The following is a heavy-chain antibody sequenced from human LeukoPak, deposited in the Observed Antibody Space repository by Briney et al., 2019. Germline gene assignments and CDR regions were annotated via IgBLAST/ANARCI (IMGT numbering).Heavy chain of an antibody. CDR3: AKSNGYGLVDI. CDR2: IYYSGST. J-gene: IGHJ3*02. D-gene: IGHD3-10*01. Sequence: SETLSLTCAVSGYSISSSNWWDWIRQPPGKGLEWIGYIYYSGSTNYNPSLKSRVTMSVDTSKNQFSLKLSSVTAADTAVYYCAKSNGYGLVDIWGQGTMVTVSS. CDR1: GYSISSSNW. V-gene: IGHV4-28*01.